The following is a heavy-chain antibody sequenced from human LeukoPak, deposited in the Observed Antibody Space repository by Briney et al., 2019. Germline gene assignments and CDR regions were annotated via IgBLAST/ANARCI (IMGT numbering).Heavy chain of an antibody. V-gene: IGHV3-30*18. CDR3: AKELRGYSYGLRNNWFDP. CDR2: ISYDGSNK. Sequence: VGSLRLSCAASGFTFSSYAMSWVRQAPGKGLEWVAVISYDGSNKYYADSVKGRFTISRDNCKNTLYLQMNSLRAEDSAVYYCAKELRGYSYGLRNNWFDPWGQGTLVTVSS. J-gene: IGHJ5*02. CDR1: GFTFSSYA. D-gene: IGHD5-18*01.